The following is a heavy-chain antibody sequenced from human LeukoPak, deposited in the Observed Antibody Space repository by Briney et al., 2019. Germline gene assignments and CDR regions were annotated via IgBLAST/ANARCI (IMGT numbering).Heavy chain of an antibody. CDR1: GFVLSDYG. CDR2: VRHDGSNE. D-gene: IGHD5-12*01. V-gene: IGHV3-30*02. Sequence: PGGSLRLSCAAAGFVLSDYGMHWVRQAPGKGLEGVAFVRHDGSNEYYADSVKCRFSISRDKSKNTLYLKMRSLRAEDTAVYSCATASGCGYHSEGPTLWGLGTVVTVSA. J-gene: IGHJ4*01. CDR3: ATASGCGYHSEGPTL.